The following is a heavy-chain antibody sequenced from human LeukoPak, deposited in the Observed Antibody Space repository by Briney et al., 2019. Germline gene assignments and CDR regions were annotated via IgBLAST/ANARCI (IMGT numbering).Heavy chain of an antibody. V-gene: IGHV4-39*01. J-gene: IGHJ3*01. D-gene: IGHD3-10*01. Sequence: SETLSLTCTVSGGSISSSSHYWGWIRQPPGKGLEWIGSMYYSGGTYNNPSLKSRVTISIDTSKNQFSLKLSSVTVADTAVYYCARDRGARDAFDLWGQGTQVTVSS. CDR2: MYYSGGT. CDR3: ARDRGARDAFDL. CDR1: GGSISSSSHY.